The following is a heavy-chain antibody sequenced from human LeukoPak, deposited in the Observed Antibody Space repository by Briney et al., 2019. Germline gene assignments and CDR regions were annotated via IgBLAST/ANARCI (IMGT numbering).Heavy chain of an antibody. J-gene: IGHJ4*02. CDR2: ISSRSTYI. CDR3: AREESGSSGWYDY. Sequence: PGGSLRLSCAASGFTFFTYSMSWVRQAPGKGLEWVSSISSRSTYINYADSVKGRFTISRDNAKNSLYLQMNSLRAEDTAVYYCAREESGSSGWYDYWGQGTLVTVSS. V-gene: IGHV3-21*01. CDR1: GFTFFTYS. D-gene: IGHD6-19*01.